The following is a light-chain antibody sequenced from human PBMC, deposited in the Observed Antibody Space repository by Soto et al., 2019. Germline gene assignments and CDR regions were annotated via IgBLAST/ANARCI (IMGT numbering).Light chain of an antibody. V-gene: IGKV1D-12*01. CDR2: AAS. CDR1: QGISSW. Sequence: DIQMTQSPSSVSASVGDRVTIACRASQGISSWLAWYQQKPGKAPTLLIYAASSLHGGASSRFSGSGSGTDFTLTINNLRPEDFATYYCQQANSFPHTFGQGTRLDIK. J-gene: IGKJ2*01. CDR3: QQANSFPHT.